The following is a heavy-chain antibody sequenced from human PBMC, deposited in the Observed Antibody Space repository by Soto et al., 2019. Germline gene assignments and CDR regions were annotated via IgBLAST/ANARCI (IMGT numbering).Heavy chain of an antibody. CDR3: ARGRLFSSSSRGLGYYGMDD. CDR2: ISPSDGGT. D-gene: IGHD6-6*01. J-gene: IGHJ6*02. V-gene: IGHV1-46*01. CDR1: GYTFTNYY. Sequence: QVQLVQPGAEVTKPGASVKISCKASGYTFTNYYMHWVRQAPGQGPEWMGIISPSDGGTSNAQKFQGRLTMTADTSTSTFYMKLSSLTSEDTAVYYCARGRLFSSSSRGLGYYGMDDWGHGTTVTVSS.